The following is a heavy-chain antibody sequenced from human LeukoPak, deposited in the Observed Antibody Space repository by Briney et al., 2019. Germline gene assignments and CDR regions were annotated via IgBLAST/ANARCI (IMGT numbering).Heavy chain of an antibody. Sequence: GGSLRLSCAASGFTFSRYVMIWVRQAPGKGLQWVSTLSYDGDNKYYVDSVKGRFTISRDNSKNTLYLQMNSLRAEDTAVYYCARDQYYYDSSGNSLFDYWGQGTLVTVSS. D-gene: IGHD3-22*01. V-gene: IGHV3-30*04. CDR2: LSYDGDNK. CDR1: GFTFSRYV. CDR3: ARDQYYYDSSGNSLFDY. J-gene: IGHJ4*02.